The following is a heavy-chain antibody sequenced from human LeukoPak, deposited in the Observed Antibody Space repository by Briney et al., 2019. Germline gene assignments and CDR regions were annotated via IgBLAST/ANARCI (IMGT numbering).Heavy chain of an antibody. CDR2: INPNTGAT. Sequence: ASVKVSCKASGYTFTGYQIHWVRQAPGQGLEWMGWINPNTGATNYAQQFQGRASMTSDTSIATAYMELSRLTSDDTAVYYCARDYYGSGTYSTDSWGQGTLVTVSS. V-gene: IGHV1-2*02. J-gene: IGHJ5*02. CDR3: ARDYYGSGTYSTDS. CDR1: GYTFTGYQ. D-gene: IGHD3-10*01.